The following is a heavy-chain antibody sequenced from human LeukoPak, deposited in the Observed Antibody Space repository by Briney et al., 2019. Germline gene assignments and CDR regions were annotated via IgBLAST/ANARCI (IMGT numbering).Heavy chain of an antibody. CDR1: GFTFGNYG. D-gene: IGHD6-13*01. CDR3: VKRPTIAAAGGGFYFDS. Sequence: GGSLRLSCAASGFTFGNYGMHWVRQTPGKGLEWVAIISFDGSTKYYADSVKGRFTISRDNSKNTLFLQMNSLRTEDTAVYYCVKRPTIAAAGGGFYFDSWGQGTLVTVSS. J-gene: IGHJ4*02. CDR2: ISFDGSTK. V-gene: IGHV3-30*18.